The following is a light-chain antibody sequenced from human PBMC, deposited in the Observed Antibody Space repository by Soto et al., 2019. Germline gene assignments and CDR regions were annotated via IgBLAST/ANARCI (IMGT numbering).Light chain of an antibody. CDR3: QHDYTYST. J-gene: IGKJ1*01. CDR1: QSISSN. CDR2: GAS. V-gene: IGKV3-15*01. Sequence: IVMTQSAADVSESPGEIATLSCRASQSISSNLAWYQQKNGQTPRLLIYGASTRAAGIPARFSGSGSGTDFTLTISSLQPDDFAVYYCQHDYTYSTFGQGTQVDIK.